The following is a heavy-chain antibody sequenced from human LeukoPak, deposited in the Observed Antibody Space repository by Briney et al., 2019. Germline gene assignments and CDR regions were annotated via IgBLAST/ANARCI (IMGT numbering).Heavy chain of an antibody. CDR3: ATSARTYLGSSLDY. CDR2: ISSDASIT. D-gene: IGHD2-15*01. V-gene: IGHV3-74*01. Sequence: GSLRLSCAASGFTFSTYWMHWVRQDPGEGLVWVSRISSDASITSYADPVKGRFTISRDNAKNTLYLQMNSLRAEDTALYYCATSARTYLGSSLDYWGQGTLVTVSS. CDR1: GFTFSTYW. J-gene: IGHJ4*02.